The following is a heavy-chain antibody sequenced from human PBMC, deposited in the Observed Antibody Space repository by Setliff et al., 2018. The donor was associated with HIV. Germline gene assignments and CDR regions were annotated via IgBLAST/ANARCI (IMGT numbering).Heavy chain of an antibody. J-gene: IGHJ5*02. Sequence: ASVKVSCKASGYTFTTYDINWVRQATGQEPEWMGWMNPKSGNVGYAKKFQGRITMSRNTSISTAYMDLSSLRFEDTAVYYCARDTVVVVITTTTYNWFDPWGQGTLVTVSS. CDR2: MNPKSGNV. D-gene: IGHD3-22*01. CDR1: GYTFTTYD. V-gene: IGHV1-8*01. CDR3: ARDTVVVVITTTTYNWFDP.